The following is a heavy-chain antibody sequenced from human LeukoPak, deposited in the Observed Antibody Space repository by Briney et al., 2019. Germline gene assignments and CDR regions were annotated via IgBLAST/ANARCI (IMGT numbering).Heavy chain of an antibody. CDR1: GGTFSSYA. J-gene: IGHJ4*02. CDR2: IIPIFGTA. D-gene: IGHD6-19*01. Sequence: SVKVSCKASGGTFSSYAIGWVRQAPGQGLEWIGGIIPIFGTANYAQKFQGRVTITTDESTSTAYMELSSLRAEDTAVYYCASPYSSGWYYFDYWGQRTLVTVSS. V-gene: IGHV1-69*05. CDR3: ASPYSSGWYYFDY.